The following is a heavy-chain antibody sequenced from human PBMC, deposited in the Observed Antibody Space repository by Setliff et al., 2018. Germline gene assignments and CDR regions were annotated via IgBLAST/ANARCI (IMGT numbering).Heavy chain of an antibody. J-gene: IGHJ4*02. Sequence: ASVKVSCKASGYTFSNYGVTWVRQAPGQGLEWMGWVTVYNGNTKYAQNLQGRITLTTDISTSTAYMELGSLTTDDTAVYYCARVESMVRGKNILRHFDYWGQGIQVTAPQ. CDR3: ARVESMVRGKNILRHFDY. CDR1: GYTFSNYG. V-gene: IGHV1-18*01. CDR2: VTVYNGNT. D-gene: IGHD3-10*01.